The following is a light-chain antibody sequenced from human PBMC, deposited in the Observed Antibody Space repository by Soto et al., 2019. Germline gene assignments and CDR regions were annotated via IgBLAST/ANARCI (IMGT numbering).Light chain of an antibody. V-gene: IGKV3-15*01. CDR2: GAS. J-gene: IGKJ1*01. Sequence: IVMTQSPATLSVSPGEGVTLSCRASQSVRSHLAWYQQKPGQPPRLLIYGASTRATDIPARFSGSGSGTEFTLTISNLQSEDFVVYYCQQYNNWPSTFGQGTKVDIK. CDR1: QSVRSH. CDR3: QQYNNWPST.